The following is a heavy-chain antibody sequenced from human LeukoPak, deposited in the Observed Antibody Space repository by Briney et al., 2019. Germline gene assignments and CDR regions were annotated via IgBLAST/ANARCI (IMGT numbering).Heavy chain of an antibody. CDR3: TRDSMEGYGDYYYFDY. J-gene: IGHJ4*02. Sequence: GGSLRLSCTASGFTFGDYAMSWVRQAPGKGLEWVGFIRSKAYGGTTEYAASVKGRFTISRDDSKSIAYLQMNSLKTEDTAVYYCTRDSMEGYGDYYYFDYWGQGTLVTVSS. V-gene: IGHV3-49*04. D-gene: IGHD4-17*01. CDR1: GFTFGDYA. CDR2: IRSKAYGGTT.